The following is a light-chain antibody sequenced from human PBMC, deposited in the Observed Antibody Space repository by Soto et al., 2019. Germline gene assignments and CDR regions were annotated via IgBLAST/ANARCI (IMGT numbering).Light chain of an antibody. J-gene: IGLJ2*01. V-gene: IGLV2-8*01. CDR2: EVS. CDR3: VSYAGSNKKV. Sequence: QSALTQPPSASGSPGQSVSISCTGSSSDVGGYNYVSWYQQHPGKAPKLMIYEVSKRPSGVPDRFSGSKSGNTASLTVSGLQAEDEADYYCVSYAGSNKKVFGGGTQLTVL. CDR1: SSDVGGYNY.